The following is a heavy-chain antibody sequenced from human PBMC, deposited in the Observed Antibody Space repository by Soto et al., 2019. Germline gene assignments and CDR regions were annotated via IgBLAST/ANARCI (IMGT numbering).Heavy chain of an antibody. J-gene: IGHJ4*02. D-gene: IGHD1-1*01. Sequence: ASVKVSCKASGYTFTSYGISWVRQAPGQGLEWMGWISAYNGNTNYAQKLQGRVTMTTDTSTSTAYMELRSLRSDDTAVYYCARWSSGYKWNDGPFDYWAQGTLVTVSS. CDR1: GYTFTSYG. V-gene: IGHV1-18*01. CDR2: ISAYNGNT. CDR3: ARWSSGYKWNDGPFDY.